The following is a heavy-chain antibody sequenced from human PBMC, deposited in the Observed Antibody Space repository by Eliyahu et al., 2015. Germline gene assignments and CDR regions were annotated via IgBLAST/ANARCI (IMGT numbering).Heavy chain of an antibody. CDR1: GGSIXSYY. V-gene: IGHV4-59*08. CDR3: ARRSEYYDILTGYYYYYMDV. Sequence: QVQLQESGPGLVKPSETLSLTCTVXGGSIXSYYXSWIRQPPGKGLEWIGYIYXSGSTNYNPSLKSRVTISVDTSKNQFSLKLSSVTAADTAVYYCARRSEYYDILTGYYYYYMDVWGKGTTVTVSS. CDR2: IYXSGST. D-gene: IGHD3-9*01. J-gene: IGHJ6*03.